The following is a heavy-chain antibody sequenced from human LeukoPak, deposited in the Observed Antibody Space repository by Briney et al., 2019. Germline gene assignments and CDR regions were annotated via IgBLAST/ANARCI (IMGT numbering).Heavy chain of an antibody. CDR1: GFTFSDYY. D-gene: IGHD3-22*01. Sequence: GGSLRLSCAASGFTFSDYYMSWIRQTPGKGLEWLSYMSSSGSIIWYADSVKGRFTISRDNAKDSLYLQMNSLRAEDTAVYYCARESSGYPNWFDPWGQGTLVTVSS. CDR2: MSSSGSII. V-gene: IGHV3-11*04. CDR3: ARESSGYPNWFDP. J-gene: IGHJ5*02.